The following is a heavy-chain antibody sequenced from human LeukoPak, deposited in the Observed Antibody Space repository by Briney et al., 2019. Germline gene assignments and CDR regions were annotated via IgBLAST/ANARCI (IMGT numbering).Heavy chain of an antibody. V-gene: IGHV3-21*04. Sequence: GGSLRLSCAASGFTFSSYSMNWVRQAPGKGLEWVSSISSSSSYIYYADSVKGRFTISRHDPKNTLYLQMNSLRPEDTAVYYCARLEMATITHAFDIWGQGAMVTVSS. CDR1: GFTFSSYS. D-gene: IGHD5-24*01. CDR3: ARLEMATITHAFDI. J-gene: IGHJ3*02. CDR2: ISSSSSYI.